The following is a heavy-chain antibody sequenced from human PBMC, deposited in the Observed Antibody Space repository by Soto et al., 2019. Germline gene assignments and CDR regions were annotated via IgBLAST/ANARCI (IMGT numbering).Heavy chain of an antibody. D-gene: IGHD5-12*01. V-gene: IGHV4-30-4*01. CDR1: GGSISSGDYY. J-gene: IGHJ6*02. Sequence: PSETLSLTCTVSGGSISSGDYYWSWIRQPPGKGLEWIGFIYHSGSTYYNPSLKSRSIISIDTSKNQFSLNLSSVTAAETAVYYCARDSGYNFGSGYYYGMDVWGQGPRSPSP. CDR3: ARDSGYNFGSGYYYGMDV. CDR2: IYHSGST.